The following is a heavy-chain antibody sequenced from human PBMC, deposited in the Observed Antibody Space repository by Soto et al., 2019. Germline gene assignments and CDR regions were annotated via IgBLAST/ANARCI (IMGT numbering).Heavy chain of an antibody. CDR2: IYYSGST. D-gene: IGHD6-19*01. CDR3: ARHDRKRQWRYFQH. CDR1: GGSISSYY. V-gene: IGHV4-59*08. J-gene: IGHJ1*01. Sequence: SETLSLTCTVSGGSISSYYWSWIRQPPGKGLEWIGYIYYSGSTNYNPSLKSRVTISVDTSKNQFSLKLSSVTAADTAVYYCARHDRKRQWRYFQHWGQGTLVTVSS.